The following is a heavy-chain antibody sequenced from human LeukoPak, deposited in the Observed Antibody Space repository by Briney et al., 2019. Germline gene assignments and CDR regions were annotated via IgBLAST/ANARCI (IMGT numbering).Heavy chain of an antibody. V-gene: IGHV1-2*02. CDR3: ARRAGAYSHPYDY. J-gene: IGHJ4*02. CDR2: INPNSGGT. D-gene: IGHD4/OR15-4a*01. Sequence: GASVKVSCKASGYTFTGYYMHWVRQAPGQGLEWMGWINPNSGGTNYAQKFQGRVTMTRDTSISTAYMELSGLRSDDTAVYYCARRAGAYSHPYDYWGQGTLVTVSS. CDR1: GYTFTGYY.